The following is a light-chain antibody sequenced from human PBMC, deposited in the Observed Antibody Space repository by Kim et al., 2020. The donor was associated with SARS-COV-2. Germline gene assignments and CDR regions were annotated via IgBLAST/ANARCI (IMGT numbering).Light chain of an antibody. V-gene: IGKV1-39*01. CDR2: AAF. CDR1: QSLSKY. Sequence: SGTVGDRVTITCPASQSLSKYLNWYRLKTGKGPKLVVDAAFSLQSWVPSKVSGGGSGNDFNLTINSLQPEDFAIYDCQQSYSTPRTFGQGTKLGI. CDR3: QQSYSTPRT. J-gene: IGKJ2*01.